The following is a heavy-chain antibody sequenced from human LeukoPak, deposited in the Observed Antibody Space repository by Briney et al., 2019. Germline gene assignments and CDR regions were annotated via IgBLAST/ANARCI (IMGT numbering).Heavy chain of an antibody. CDR1: GGSISSGSYY. V-gene: IGHV4-61*02. J-gene: IGHJ6*02. Sequence: SETLSLTCTVSGGSISSGSYYWSWIRQPAGKGLEWIGRIYTSGSTNYNPSLKSRVTISVDTSKNQFSLKLSSVTAADTAVYYCARVSGYDQYYYYGMDVWGQGTTVTVSS. CDR3: ARVSGYDQYYYYGMDV. CDR2: IYTSGST. D-gene: IGHD5-12*01.